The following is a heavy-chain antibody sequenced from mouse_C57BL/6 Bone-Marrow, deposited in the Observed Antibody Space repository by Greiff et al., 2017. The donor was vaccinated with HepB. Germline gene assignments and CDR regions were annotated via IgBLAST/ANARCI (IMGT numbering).Heavy chain of an antibody. J-gene: IGHJ1*03. CDR3: ARGYYGSGYFDV. CDR2: IYPGSGNT. V-gene: IGHV1-66*01. D-gene: IGHD1-1*01. CDR1: GYSFTSYY. Sequence: QVQLQQSGPELVKPGASVKISCKASGYSFTSYYIHWVKQRPGQGLEWVGWIYPGSGNTKYNEKFKGKATLTADTSSSTAYMQLSSLTSEDSAVYYCARGYYGSGYFDVWGTGTTVTVSS.